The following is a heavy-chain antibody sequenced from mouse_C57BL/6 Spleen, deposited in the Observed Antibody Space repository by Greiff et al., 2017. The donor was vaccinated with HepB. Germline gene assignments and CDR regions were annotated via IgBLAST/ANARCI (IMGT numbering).Heavy chain of an antibody. V-gene: IGHV3-6*01. CDR2: ISYDGSN. D-gene: IGHD1-1*01. CDR3: ARGPYYYGIDY. Sequence: DVQLVESGPGLVKPSQSLSLTCSVTGYSITSGYYWNWIRQFPGNKLEWMGYISYDGSNNYNPSLKNRISITRDTSKNQFFLKLNSVTTEDTATYYCARGPYYYGIDYWGQGTTLTVSS. CDR1: GYSITSGYY. J-gene: IGHJ2*01.